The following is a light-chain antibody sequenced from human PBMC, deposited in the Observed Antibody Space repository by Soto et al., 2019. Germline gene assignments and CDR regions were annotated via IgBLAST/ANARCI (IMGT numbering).Light chain of an antibody. CDR3: SSYTSRDTLV. Sequence: SVLTQPASVSGSPGQSITISCTGTSSDVGGYNYVSWYQQHPDKAPKLIICEVINRPSGVSNRFSGSKSGNTASLTISGLQAEDEADYYCSSYTSRDTLVFGTGTKVTVL. CDR2: EVI. CDR1: SSDVGGYNY. V-gene: IGLV2-14*01. J-gene: IGLJ1*01.